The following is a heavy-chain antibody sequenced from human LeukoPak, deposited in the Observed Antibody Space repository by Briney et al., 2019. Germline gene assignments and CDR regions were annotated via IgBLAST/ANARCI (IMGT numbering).Heavy chain of an antibody. CDR2: ISGSGGST. CDR3: AEVLSGKFDWLLGFLAY. D-gene: IGHD3-9*01. Sequence: GGSLRLSCAASGFTFSSYAMSWVRQAPGKGLEWVSAISGSGGSTYYADSVKGRFTISRDNSKNTLYLQMNSLRAEDTAVYYCAEVLSGKFDWLLGFLAYWGQGTLVTVSS. CDR1: GFTFSSYA. J-gene: IGHJ4*02. V-gene: IGHV3-23*01.